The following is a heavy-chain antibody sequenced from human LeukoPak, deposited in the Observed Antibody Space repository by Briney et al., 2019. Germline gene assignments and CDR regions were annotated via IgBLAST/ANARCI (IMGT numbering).Heavy chain of an antibody. D-gene: IGHD1-26*01. V-gene: IGHV3-74*01. J-gene: IGHJ6*03. CDR3: AREWALPGAYYMDV. CDR1: GFTFSTYS. Sequence: GGSLRLSCAASGFTFSTYSMHWVRQAPGKGLVWVSRISSGGRNTIYADSVKGRFTISRDSANNTRFLQMNSLRGDDTAVYYCAREWALPGAYYMDVWGKGTTVTVSS. CDR2: ISSGGRNT.